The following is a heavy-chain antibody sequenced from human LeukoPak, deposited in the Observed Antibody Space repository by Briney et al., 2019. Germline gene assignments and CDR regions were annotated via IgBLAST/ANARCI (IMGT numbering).Heavy chain of an antibody. CDR2: ISGSGGST. D-gene: IGHD3-22*01. CDR3: AKVGITMIVVVITGAY. CDR1: GFTFSSYA. J-gene: IGHJ4*02. Sequence: GGSLRLSRAASGFTFSSYAMSWVRQAPGKGLEWVSAISGSGGSTYYADSVKGRFTISRDNSKNTLYLQMNSLRAEDTAVYYCAKVGITMIVVVITGAYWGQGTLVTVSS. V-gene: IGHV3-23*01.